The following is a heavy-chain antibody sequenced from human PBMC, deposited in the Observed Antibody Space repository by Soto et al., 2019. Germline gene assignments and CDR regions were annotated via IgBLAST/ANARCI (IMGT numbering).Heavy chain of an antibody. D-gene: IGHD3-16*01. CDR3: ARSYYLADAFDV. J-gene: IGHJ3*01. Sequence: ASVKVSCKASGFRFSDYGFNWMRQAPGQGLEWMGWISAFNGNTETAQGLQDRVTMTTDSSTTTAHMDLTNLTTDDTAIYYCARSYYLADAFDVWGQGTMVTVSS. V-gene: IGHV1-18*01. CDR1: GFRFSDYG. CDR2: ISAFNGNT.